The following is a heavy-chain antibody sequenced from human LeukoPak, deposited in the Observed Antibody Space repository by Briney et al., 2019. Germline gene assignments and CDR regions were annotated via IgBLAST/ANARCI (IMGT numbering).Heavy chain of an antibody. J-gene: IGHJ3*02. V-gene: IGHV3-30*02. CDR3: ARGRGFGVASAFDI. CDR2: IRYDGSNK. D-gene: IGHD3-3*01. Sequence: GGSLRLSCAASGFTFSSYGMHWVRQAPGKGLEWVAFIRYDGSNKYYADSVKGRFTISRDNSKNTLYLQMNSLRAEDTAVYYCARGRGFGVASAFDIWGQGTMVTVSS. CDR1: GFTFSSYG.